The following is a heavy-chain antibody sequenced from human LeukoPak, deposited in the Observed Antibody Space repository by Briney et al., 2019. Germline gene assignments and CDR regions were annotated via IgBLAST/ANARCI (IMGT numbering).Heavy chain of an antibody. Sequence: ASVKVSCKASGYTFRGYYIHWVRQAPGQGLEWMGIINPSGGSTSYAQKFQGRVTMTRDTSTSTVYMELSSLRSEDTAVYYCARGFIDGAVAGHPTPYFDYWGQGTLVTVSS. CDR1: GYTFRGYY. J-gene: IGHJ4*02. CDR3: ARGFIDGAVAGHPTPYFDY. V-gene: IGHV1-46*01. CDR2: INPSGGST. D-gene: IGHD6-19*01.